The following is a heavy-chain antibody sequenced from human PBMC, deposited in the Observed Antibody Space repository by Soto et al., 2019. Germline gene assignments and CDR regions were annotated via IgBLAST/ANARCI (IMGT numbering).Heavy chain of an antibody. V-gene: IGHV3-21*01. CDR3: ARQPTRITGTTSP. Sequence: VGSLRLSCAASGFTFSSYSMNWVRQAPGKGLEWVSSISSSSSYIYYADSVKGRFTISRDNAKNSLYLQMNSLRAEDTAVYYCARQPTRITGTTSPWGQGTLVTVSS. CDR1: GFTFSSYS. D-gene: IGHD1-7*01. CDR2: ISSSSSYI. J-gene: IGHJ5*02.